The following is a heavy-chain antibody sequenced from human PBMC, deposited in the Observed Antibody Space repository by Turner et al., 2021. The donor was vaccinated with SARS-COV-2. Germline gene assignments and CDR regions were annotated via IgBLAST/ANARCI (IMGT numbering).Heavy chain of an antibody. J-gene: IGHJ3*02. CDR2: ISGIGVTT. V-gene: IGHV3-23*01. Sequence: EVLLLESGGGLVHPGGSLRLSCADSGFTFNNYAMSWVRQAPGRGLQWVSAISGIGVTTYYADSVKGRFTISRDNSMNTLYLQMNSLRAEDTALYYCAKDLAAGATSVSRDAFDIWGQGTMVSVSS. D-gene: IGHD1-1*01. CDR1: GFTFNNYA. CDR3: AKDLAAGATSVSRDAFDI.